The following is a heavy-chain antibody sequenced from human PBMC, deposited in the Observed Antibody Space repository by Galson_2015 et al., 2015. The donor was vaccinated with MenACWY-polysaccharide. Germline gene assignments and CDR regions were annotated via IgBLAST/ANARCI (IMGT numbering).Heavy chain of an antibody. CDR1: GDSITNGGHH. Sequence: LSLTCSVSGDSITNGGHHWTWLRQHPETGLDWIGYIFNNGGPKNNPSLRSRVTISSDTSRNQFSLHLTSMTAADTATYYCAGIPSTLTSFGWFDPWGQGILVTVSS. V-gene: IGHV4-31*03. J-gene: IGHJ5*02. D-gene: IGHD3-3*01. CDR3: AGIPSTLTSFGWFDP. CDR2: IFNNGGP.